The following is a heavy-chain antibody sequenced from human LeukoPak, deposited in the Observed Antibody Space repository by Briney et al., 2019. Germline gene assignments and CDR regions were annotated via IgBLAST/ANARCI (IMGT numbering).Heavy chain of an antibody. CDR3: ARDLVEARPGWFDP. J-gene: IGHJ5*02. Sequence: ASVKVSCKASGYAFTTYGISWMRQAPGQGLEWMGWISAYNGDTKYAQKFQGRVTMTTETPTSTAYMELRSLRYDDTAVYYCARDLVEARPGWFDPWGQGTLVTVSS. D-gene: IGHD6-6*01. CDR2: ISAYNGDT. CDR1: GYAFTTYG. V-gene: IGHV1-18*01.